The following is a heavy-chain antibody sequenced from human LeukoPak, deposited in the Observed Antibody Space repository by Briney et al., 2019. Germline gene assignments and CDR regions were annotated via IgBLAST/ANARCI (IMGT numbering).Heavy chain of an antibody. Sequence: PGGSLRITCAASGFSFNAYAISWVRQAPGKGLEWVSGISETGRTTSYTDSVKGRFTISRDNSKNTLQLQMNRLRAEDTALYYCAKDHDNTDYYYYFDSSGQGTLVTVSS. D-gene: IGHD2-21*02. CDR1: GFSFNAYA. CDR2: ISETGRTT. V-gene: IGHV3-23*01. CDR3: AKDHDNTDYYYYFDS. J-gene: IGHJ4*02.